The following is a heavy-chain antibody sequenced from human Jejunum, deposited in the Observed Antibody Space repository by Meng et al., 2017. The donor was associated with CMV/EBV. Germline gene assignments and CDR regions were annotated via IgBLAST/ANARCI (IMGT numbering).Heavy chain of an antibody. J-gene: IGHJ3*02. V-gene: IGHV4-59*01. CDR3: ARVPFGANVFDI. CDR2: IFYSGT. D-gene: IGHD3-16*01. CDR1: GGSISNYC. Sequence: TCTVAGGSISNYCWSWIRQPPGKGLEWIGYIFYSGTYNPSLKSRVTISVDTAKNQVSLKLSSVSAADTAVYYCARVPFGANVFDIWGQGTRVTVSS.